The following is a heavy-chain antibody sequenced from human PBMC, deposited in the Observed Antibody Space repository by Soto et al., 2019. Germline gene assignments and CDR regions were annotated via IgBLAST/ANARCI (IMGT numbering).Heavy chain of an antibody. V-gene: IGHV1-69*01. Sequence: QVQLVQSGAEVKKPGSSVKVSCKASGGTFSSYAISWVRQAPGQGLEWMGGIIPIFGTANYAQKLQGRVTITADESTSSAYMELRSLSTEDTAVYYCARAIFHYDYGGSLRFWSYYYYGMDVWGQGTTVTVSS. CDR1: GGTFSSYA. CDR2: IIPIFGTA. J-gene: IGHJ6*02. D-gene: IGHD3-16*01. CDR3: ARAIFHYDYGGSLRFWSYYYYGMDV.